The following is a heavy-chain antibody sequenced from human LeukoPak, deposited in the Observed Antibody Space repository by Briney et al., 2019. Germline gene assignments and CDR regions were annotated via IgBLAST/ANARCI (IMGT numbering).Heavy chain of an antibody. CDR2: IYSGGRT. J-gene: IGHJ4*02. CDR1: GFTVSTNY. Sequence: PGGSLRLSCAVSGFTVSTNYMSWVRQAPGKGLEWVSVIYSGGRTYYADSVKGRFTISRDNSKNTLYLQMNSLRAEDTAVYYCASPGIRYFDWLPHPFDYWGQGTLVTVSS. CDR3: ASPGIRYFDWLPHPFDY. D-gene: IGHD3-9*01. V-gene: IGHV3-53*01.